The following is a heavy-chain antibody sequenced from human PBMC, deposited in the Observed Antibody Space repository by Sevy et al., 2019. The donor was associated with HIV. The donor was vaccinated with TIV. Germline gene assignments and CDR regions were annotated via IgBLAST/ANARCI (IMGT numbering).Heavy chain of an antibody. CDR2: ISSSGSSI. CDR3: ARDQGCSGGSCHRAFDI. D-gene: IGHD2-15*01. V-gene: IGHV3-48*03. J-gene: IGHJ3*02. CDR1: GFTFSSYE. Sequence: GGSLRLSCAASGFTFSSYEMNWVRQAPGKGLEWVSYISSSGSSIYYAHSVKGRFTISRDNAKNSLYLQMNSLRVEDTAVYYCARDQGCSGGSCHRAFDIWGQGTMVTVSS.